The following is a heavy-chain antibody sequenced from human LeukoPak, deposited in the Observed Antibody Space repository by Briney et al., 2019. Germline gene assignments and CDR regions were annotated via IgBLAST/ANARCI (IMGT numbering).Heavy chain of an antibody. CDR2: IRSKAYGGTT. Sequence: GSLRLSCTASGFTFGDYAMSWVRQAPGKGLEWVGFIRSKAYGGTTEYAASAKGRFTISRDDSKSIAYLQMNSLKTEDTAVYYCTRVPPDPYYYYYMDVWGKGTTVTVSS. J-gene: IGHJ6*03. V-gene: IGHV3-49*04. CDR1: GFTFGDYA. CDR3: TRVPPDPYYYYYMDV.